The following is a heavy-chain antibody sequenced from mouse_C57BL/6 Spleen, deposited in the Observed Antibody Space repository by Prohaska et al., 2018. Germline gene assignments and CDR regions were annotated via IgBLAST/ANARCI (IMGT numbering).Heavy chain of an antibody. V-gene: IGHV1-26*01. Sequence: HGKSLEWIGDINPNNGGTSYNQKFKGKATLTVDKSSSTAYMELRSLTSEDSAVYYCARKGYDYGGAWFAYWGQGTLVTVSA. CDR3: ARKGYDYGGAWFAY. D-gene: IGHD2-4*01. CDR2: INPNNGGT. J-gene: IGHJ3*01.